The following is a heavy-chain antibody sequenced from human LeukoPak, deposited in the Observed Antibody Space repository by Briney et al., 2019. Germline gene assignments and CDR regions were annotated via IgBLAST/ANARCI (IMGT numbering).Heavy chain of an antibody. CDR2: ISHSGST. V-gene: IGHV4-38-2*02. CDR1: GYSISSGNY. J-gene: IGHJ4*02. Sequence: PSETLSLTCTVSGYSISSGNYWGWIRQPPGKGLEWIGSISHSGSTYYNPSLKSRVAISMDASKNQVSLKLGSVTAADTAVYFCAREQLLFVQGSYFDYWGQGTLVTVSS. D-gene: IGHD2-21*02. CDR3: AREQLLFVQGSYFDY.